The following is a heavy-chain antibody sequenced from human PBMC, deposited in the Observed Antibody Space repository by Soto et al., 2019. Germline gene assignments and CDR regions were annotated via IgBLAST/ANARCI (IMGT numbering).Heavy chain of an antibody. V-gene: IGHV3-23*01. Sequence: EVQLLESGGGLVQPGGSLRLSCAASGFTFSSYAMSWVRQAPGKGLEWVSAISGSGGSTYYADSVKGRFTISRDNSKTRLYLQMNRLRAEDTAVYYCAKGSSGSSDRFDYWGQGTLGTVSS. CDR1: GFTFSSYA. D-gene: IGHD6-19*01. CDR3: AKGSSGSSDRFDY. J-gene: IGHJ4*02. CDR2: ISGSGGST.